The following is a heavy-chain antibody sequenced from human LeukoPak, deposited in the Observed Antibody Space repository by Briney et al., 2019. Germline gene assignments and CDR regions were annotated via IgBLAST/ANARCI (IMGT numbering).Heavy chain of an antibody. CDR3: ARLFFRDGYNYYYYYYYMDV. V-gene: IGHV4-34*01. D-gene: IGHD5-24*01. J-gene: IGHJ6*03. CDR2: INHSGST. CDR1: GGSFSGYY. Sequence: SETLSLTCAVYGGSFSGYYWSWIRQPPGKGLEWIGEINHSGSTNYNPSLKSRVTISVDTSKNQFSLKLSSVTAADTAVYYCARLFFRDGYNYYYYYYYMDVWGKGTTVTVSS.